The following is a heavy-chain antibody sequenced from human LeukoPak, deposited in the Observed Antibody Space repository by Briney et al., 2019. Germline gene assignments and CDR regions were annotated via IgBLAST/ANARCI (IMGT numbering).Heavy chain of an antibody. D-gene: IGHD4-17*01. Sequence: GGSLRLSCAGSGFTLSSNWMHWVRQGPGKGLVWVSRIYSDGSRTNYADSVKGRFTISGDNAKNTLYLQMNSLRAEDTAVYYCARSNLAGDYGDYRPFDYWGQGTLVTVSS. CDR2: IYSDGSRT. V-gene: IGHV3-74*01. CDR1: GFTLSSNW. J-gene: IGHJ4*02. CDR3: ARSNLAGDYGDYRPFDY.